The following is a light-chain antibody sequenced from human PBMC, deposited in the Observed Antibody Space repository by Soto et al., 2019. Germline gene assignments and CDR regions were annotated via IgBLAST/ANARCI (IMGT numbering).Light chain of an antibody. CDR2: DVA. CDR3: FSFTDITGVVV. V-gene: IGLV2-14*03. J-gene: IGLJ2*01. CDR1: SSDVGGYDY. Sequence: QSDLTQPASVSGSPGQSITISCIGTSSDVGGYDYVSWYQQHPGKAPKIMIYDVANRPSGISDRFSGSKSGNTASLTISGLQAEYEADYYCFSFTDITGVVVFGGGTKLTVL.